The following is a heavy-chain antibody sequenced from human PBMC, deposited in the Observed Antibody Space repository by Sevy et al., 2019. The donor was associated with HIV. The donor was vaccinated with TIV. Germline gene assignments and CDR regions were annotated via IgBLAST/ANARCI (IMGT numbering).Heavy chain of an antibody. D-gene: IGHD5-12*01. Sequence: ASVKVSCKASGYTFTSYGISWVRQAPGQGLEWMGWISAYNGNTNYAQKLQGRVTMTPDTSTSTAYMELRSLRSDDTAVYYCARDGVEMATITSSWWFDPWGQGTLVTVSS. CDR1: GYTFTSYG. CDR2: ISAYNGNT. J-gene: IGHJ5*02. CDR3: ARDGVEMATITSSWWFDP. V-gene: IGHV1-18*04.